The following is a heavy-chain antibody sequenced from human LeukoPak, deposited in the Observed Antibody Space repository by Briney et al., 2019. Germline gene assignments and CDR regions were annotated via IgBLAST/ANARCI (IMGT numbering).Heavy chain of an antibody. CDR3: ARGVAPSIAAAGTILSFDY. D-gene: IGHD6-13*01. J-gene: IGHJ4*02. V-gene: IGHV4-61*02. CDR2: IYTSGST. Sequence: PSETLSLTCTVSGNSISSGDNYWSWIRQPAGKGLEWIGRIYTSGSTNYNPSLKSRVTISVDTSKNQFSLKLSSVTAADTAVYYCARGVAPSIAAAGTILSFDYWGQGTLVTVSS. CDR1: GNSISSGDNY.